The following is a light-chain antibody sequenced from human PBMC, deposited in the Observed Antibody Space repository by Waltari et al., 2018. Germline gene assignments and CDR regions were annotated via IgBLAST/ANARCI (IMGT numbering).Light chain of an antibody. V-gene: IGKV4-1*01. Sequence: DIVMTQSPDSLAVSLGARATINCKSRPSVLYSSNNKNYLAWYQQKPGQPPKLLIYWASTRESGVPDRFSGSGSGTDFTLTISSLQAEDVAVYYCQQYYSTPWTFGQGTKVEIK. CDR3: QQYYSTPWT. CDR2: WAS. J-gene: IGKJ1*01. CDR1: PSVLYSSNNKNY.